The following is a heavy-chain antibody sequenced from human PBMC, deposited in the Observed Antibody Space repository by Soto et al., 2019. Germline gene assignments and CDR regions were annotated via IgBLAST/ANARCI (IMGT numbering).Heavy chain of an antibody. D-gene: IGHD3-10*01. CDR2: IHYSGAT. Sequence: ETLSLTCAVSGDSFSTYYWSWIRQSPGKGLEWIGYIHYSGATNYNPSLKSRVTMSLDTSKKQFSLKLRSVTAADTAVYYCARALSMVRGAASYYFDYWGHGTLVTVSS. CDR3: ARALSMVRGAASYYFDY. J-gene: IGHJ4*01. V-gene: IGHV4-59*01. CDR1: GDSFSTYY.